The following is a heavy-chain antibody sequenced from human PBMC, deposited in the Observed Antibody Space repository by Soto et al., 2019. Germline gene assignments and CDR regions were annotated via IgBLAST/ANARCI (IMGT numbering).Heavy chain of an antibody. J-gene: IGHJ4*02. CDR3: ARGRAIYGEWDYFDT. Sequence: SETLSLTCTVSGGSISGHYWTWIRQSPGRGLQWLGFVSDSGKTNSDASLKGRLTISLDTSKKEISLRLASVTAADTALYYCARGRAIYGEWDYFDTWGQGAQVTVSS. D-gene: IGHD3-3*02. V-gene: IGHV4-59*11. CDR1: GGSISGHY. CDR2: VSDSGKT.